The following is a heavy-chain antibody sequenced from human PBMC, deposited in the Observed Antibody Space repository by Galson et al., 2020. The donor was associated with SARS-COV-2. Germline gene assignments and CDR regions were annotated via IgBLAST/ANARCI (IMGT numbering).Heavy chain of an antibody. V-gene: IGHV3-43D*04. CDR3: VKAMRWLQFSTALRY. CDR1: GFTFDDYA. CDR2: ISWNGAVT. D-gene: IGHD5-12*01. Sequence: GGSLRLSYAASGFTFDDYAMHWVRQAPGKGLEWVSLISWNGAVTYYADAVKGRFTISRDNTKHFLYLQMNSLRAEDTALYYCVKAMRWLQFSTALRYWGQGTLFTVSS. J-gene: IGHJ4*02.